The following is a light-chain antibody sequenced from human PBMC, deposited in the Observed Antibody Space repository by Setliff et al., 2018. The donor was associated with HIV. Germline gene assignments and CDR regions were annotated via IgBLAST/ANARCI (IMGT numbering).Light chain of an antibody. Sequence: QSVLTQPASVSGSPGQSITISCAGTSSDVGDYAFVSWYQQHPGKAPKLIIYEVRRRPSGISNRFSGSKSGNTASPTISGLQTDDEADYHCSSYTTRGTWVFGGGTKVTVL. J-gene: IGLJ3*02. V-gene: IGLV2-14*03. CDR1: SSDVGDYAF. CDR2: EVR. CDR3: SSYTTRGTWV.